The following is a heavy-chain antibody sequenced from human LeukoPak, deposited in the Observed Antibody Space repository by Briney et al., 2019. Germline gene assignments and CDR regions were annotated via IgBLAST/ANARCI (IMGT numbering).Heavy chain of an antibody. CDR3: AREYSYYDSSGYYTGPFDY. CDR2: ISSSGSTI. Sequence: GGSLRLSCAASGFTFSDYYMSWIRQAPGKGLEWVSYISSSGSTIYYADSVKGRFTISRDNAKNSLYLQMNSLRAEDTAVYYCAREYSYYDSSGYYTGPFDYWGQGTLVTVSS. J-gene: IGHJ4*02. V-gene: IGHV3-11*01. D-gene: IGHD3-22*01. CDR1: GFTFSDYY.